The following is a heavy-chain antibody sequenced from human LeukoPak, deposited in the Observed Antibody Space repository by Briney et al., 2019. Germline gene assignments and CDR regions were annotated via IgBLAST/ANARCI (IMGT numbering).Heavy chain of an antibody. D-gene: IGHD3-22*01. CDR3: ARDMIMGGPPDYLDY. CDR1: GFIFSRHS. Sequence: PGRSLRLSCTTSGFIFSRHSMHWVRQAPGKGLEWVAAIGDEGIHKYYADSVKGRFTISRDDSKNILYLQMDGLRAEDTGVYYCARDMIMGGPPDYLDYWGQGTLVTVSS. J-gene: IGHJ4*02. CDR2: IGDEGIHK. V-gene: IGHV3-30*04.